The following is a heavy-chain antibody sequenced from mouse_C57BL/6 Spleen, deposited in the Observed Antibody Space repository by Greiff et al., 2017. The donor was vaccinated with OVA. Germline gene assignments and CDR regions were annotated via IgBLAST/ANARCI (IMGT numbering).Heavy chain of an antibody. J-gene: IGHJ4*01. D-gene: IGHD3-1*01. CDR3: ARSGDYAMDY. Sequence: VQLQQSGAELAKPGASVKLSCKASGYTFTSYWMHWVKQRPGQGLEWIGYINPSSGYTKYNQKFKDKATVTADKSSSTAYMQLSSLTYEDSAVYYCARSGDYAMDYWGQGTSVTVSS. CDR1: GYTFTSYW. V-gene: IGHV1-7*01. CDR2: INPSSGYT.